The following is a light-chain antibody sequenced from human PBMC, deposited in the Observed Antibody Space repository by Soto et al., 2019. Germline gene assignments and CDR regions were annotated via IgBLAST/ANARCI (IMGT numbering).Light chain of an antibody. CDR1: QDIRKY. J-gene: IGKJ5*01. Sequence: DIQMTQSPSSLSASVGDRVTITCQASQDIRKYLNWYQLKPGKAPNLLIYDASNLEIGVPSRFSGSGSGTHFTFTISSLQTEDIGTYYCQQYDILPITFGRGTRLEIK. V-gene: IGKV1-33*01. CDR3: QQYDILPIT. CDR2: DAS.